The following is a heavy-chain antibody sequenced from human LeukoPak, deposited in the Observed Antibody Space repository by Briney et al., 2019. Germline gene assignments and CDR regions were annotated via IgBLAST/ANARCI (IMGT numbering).Heavy chain of an antibody. J-gene: IGHJ6*03. V-gene: IGHV4-38-2*02. CDR1: GYSISSGYY. CDR2: IYHSGST. CDR3: ARVQGYSGYDYYYYMDV. D-gene: IGHD5-12*01. Sequence: TSETLSLTCTVSGYSISSGYYWGWIRQPPGKGLEWIGSIYHSGSTYYNPSLKSRVTISVDTSKNQFSLKLSSVTAADTAVYYCARVQGYSGYDYYYYMDVWGKGTTVTVSS.